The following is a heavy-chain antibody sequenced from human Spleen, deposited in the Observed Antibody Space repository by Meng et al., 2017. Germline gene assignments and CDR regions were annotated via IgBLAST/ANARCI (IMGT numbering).Heavy chain of an antibody. CDR3: ARETGTTFVYYYYYGMDV. V-gene: IGHV3-7*01. CDR2: IKQDGSEK. J-gene: IGHJ6*02. Sequence: GESLKISCAASGFTFSSYWMSWVRQAPGKGLEWVANIKQDGSEKYYVDSVKGRFTISRDNSKNTLYLQMNSLRAEDTAVYYCARETGTTFVYYYYYGMDVWGQGTMVTVSS. D-gene: IGHD1-1*01. CDR1: GFTFSSYW.